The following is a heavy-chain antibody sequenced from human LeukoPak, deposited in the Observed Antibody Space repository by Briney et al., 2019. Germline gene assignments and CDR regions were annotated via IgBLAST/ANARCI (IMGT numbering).Heavy chain of an antibody. CDR2: ISSSGSTI. CDR3: ARVRGRWLQLSY. V-gene: IGHV3-48*03. CDR1: GFTFSSYE. J-gene: IGHJ4*02. D-gene: IGHD5-24*01. Sequence: GGSLRLSCAASGFTFSSYEMNWVRQAPGKGLEWVSYISSSGSTIYYADSVKGRFTISRDNAKNSLYLQMNNLRAEDTAVYYCARVRGRWLQLSYWGQGTLVTVSS.